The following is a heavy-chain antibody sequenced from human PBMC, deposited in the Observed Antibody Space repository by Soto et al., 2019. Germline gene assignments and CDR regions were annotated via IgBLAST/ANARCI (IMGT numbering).Heavy chain of an antibody. CDR2: IDRPAEK. J-gene: IGHJ4*02. CDR3: SRAVGGFAYGYPDY. D-gene: IGHD5-18*01. CDR1: GFSLSTPGMC. Sequence: SGATLANPTHTLTLTCTCSGFSLSTPGMCLNWIRQPPGKALEWLALIDRPAEKSYNTSLKTRLTISKDTSKNHEVLTMTHVAPVDTETYFCSRAVGGFAYGYPDYWGQGTLVTV. V-gene: IGHV2-70*01.